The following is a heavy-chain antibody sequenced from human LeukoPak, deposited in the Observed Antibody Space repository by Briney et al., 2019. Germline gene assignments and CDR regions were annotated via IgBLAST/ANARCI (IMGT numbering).Heavy chain of an antibody. D-gene: IGHD2-2*02. V-gene: IGHV1-69*01. CDR3: ARDHCRSTSCYRNWFDP. CDR2: IIPIFGTA. CDR1: GGTFSSYA. J-gene: IGHJ5*02. Sequence: SVKVSCKASGGTFSSYAISWVRQAPGQGLEWMGGIIPIFGTANYAQKFQGRVTITADESTSTAYMELSSLRSEDTAVYYCARDHCRSTSCYRNWFDPWGQGTLVTVSS.